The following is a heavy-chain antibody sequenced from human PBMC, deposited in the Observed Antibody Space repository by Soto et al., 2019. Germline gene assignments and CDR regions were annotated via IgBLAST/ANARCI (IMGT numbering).Heavy chain of an antibody. V-gene: IGHV3-23*01. D-gene: IGHD6-19*01. J-gene: IGHJ4*02. CDR1: GFPFSIYA. CDR2: ISGSGDST. CDR3: AKYIAVFVSIYCY. Sequence: PAASLRLSCAASGFPFSIYAMRWVPQVPGKGLEWVSAISGSGDSTYYADSVKGLFTISRDNSKTTLYLQVNSLRVDDTAVYYCAKYIAVFVSIYCYWGQGTRVTVSS.